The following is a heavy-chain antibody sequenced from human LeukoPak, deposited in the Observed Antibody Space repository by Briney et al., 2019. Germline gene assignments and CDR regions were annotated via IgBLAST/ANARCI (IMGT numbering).Heavy chain of an antibody. J-gene: IGHJ5*02. CDR3: ASSLLYYDILTGYYPFFP. V-gene: IGHV3-66*01. CDR2: IYSGGST. CDR1: GFTVSSNY. D-gene: IGHD3-9*01. Sequence: GGSLRLSCAASGFTVSSNYRSGFGQPPGKGLEGVAVIYSGGSTYYADSVKGRFTISRDNSKNTLYLQMNSLRAEDTAVYYCASSLLYYDILTGYYPFFPWGQGTLVTVSS.